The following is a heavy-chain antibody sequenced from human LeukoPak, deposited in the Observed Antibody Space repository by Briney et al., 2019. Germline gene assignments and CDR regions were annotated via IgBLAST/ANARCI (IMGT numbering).Heavy chain of an antibody. D-gene: IGHD6-13*01. J-gene: IGHJ4*02. CDR1: GFTFSSYA. Sequence: PGGSLRLSCAASGFTFSSYAMHWVRQAPGKGLEWVAVISYDGSNKYYADSVKGRFTISRDNSKNTLYPQMNSLRAEDTAVYYCALQRGIAARFYTGRSRGSLDYWGQGTLVTVSS. CDR2: ISYDGSNK. CDR3: ALQRGIAARFYTGRSRGSLDY. V-gene: IGHV3-30*01.